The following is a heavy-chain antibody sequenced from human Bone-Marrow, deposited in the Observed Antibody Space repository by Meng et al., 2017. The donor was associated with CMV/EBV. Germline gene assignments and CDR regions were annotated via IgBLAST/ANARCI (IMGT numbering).Heavy chain of an antibody. Sequence: SVKVSCQASRVTFSSYAISWVRQAPGQGLEWMGGVIPIFGTANYAQKFQGRVTITTDESTSTAYMELSSLRSEDTAVYYGEGCSDIVVVPAATPFYYGMDVWGQGTTVTVSS. CDR3: EGCSDIVVVPAATPFYYGMDV. V-gene: IGHV1-69*05. CDR2: VIPIFGTA. D-gene: IGHD2-2*01. CDR1: RVTFSSYA. J-gene: IGHJ6*02.